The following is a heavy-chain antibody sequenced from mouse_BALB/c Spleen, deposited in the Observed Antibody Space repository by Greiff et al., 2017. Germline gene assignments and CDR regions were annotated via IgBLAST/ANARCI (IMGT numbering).Heavy chain of an antibody. Sequence: EVKLQESGPGLVKPSQSLSLTCSVTGYSITSGYYWNWIRQFPGNKLEWMGYISYDGSNNYNPSLKNRISITRDTSKNQFFLKLNSVTTEDTATYYCARDWGYRWGQGTTLTVSS. CDR2: ISYDGSN. CDR1: GYSITSGYY. D-gene: IGHD2-12*01. CDR3: ARDWGYR. J-gene: IGHJ2*01. V-gene: IGHV3-6*02.